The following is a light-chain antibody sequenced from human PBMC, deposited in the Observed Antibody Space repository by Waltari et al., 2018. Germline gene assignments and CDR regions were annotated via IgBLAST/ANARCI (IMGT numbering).Light chain of an antibody. V-gene: IGLV2-14*03. CDR3: LSFTSSSTWV. Sequence: QSALTQPASVSGSPGQSITISCTGTSSDIGAFKHVSWYQQHPGKAPRLMIFDVSDRPAGVSTRFSGSKSGNTASLTISGLHAEDEADYYCLSFTSSSTWVFGGGTKLTVL. J-gene: IGLJ3*02. CDR2: DVS. CDR1: SSDIGAFKH.